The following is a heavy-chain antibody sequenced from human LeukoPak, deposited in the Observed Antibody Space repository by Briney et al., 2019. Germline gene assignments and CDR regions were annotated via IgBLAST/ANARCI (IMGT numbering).Heavy chain of an antibody. CDR2: VNRDGSST. J-gene: IGHJ4*02. V-gene: IGHV3-74*01. CDR1: GFTYSDYW. CDR3: ARDRSISAAGDTY. D-gene: IGHD6-13*01. Sequence: AGGSLRLSCAASGFTYSDYWMHWLRQAPGKGLVWVSRVNRDGSSTSYADSVKGRFTISRDNAKNTLSLQMNSLRAEDTAVYYCARDRSISAAGDTYWGQGTLVTVSS.